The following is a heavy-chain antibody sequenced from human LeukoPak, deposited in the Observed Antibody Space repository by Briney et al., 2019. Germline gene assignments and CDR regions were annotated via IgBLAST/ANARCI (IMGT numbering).Heavy chain of an antibody. CDR2: ISAYNGNT. Sequence: ASVKVSCKASGYTFTSYGISWVRQAPGQGLEWMGWISAYNGNTNYAQKLQGRVTMTTDTPTSTAYMELRSLRSDDTAVYYCARDGSGGGSYYSNDAFDIWGQGTMVTVSS. J-gene: IGHJ3*02. V-gene: IGHV1-18*01. CDR3: ARDGSGGGSYYSNDAFDI. D-gene: IGHD1-26*01. CDR1: GYTFTSYG.